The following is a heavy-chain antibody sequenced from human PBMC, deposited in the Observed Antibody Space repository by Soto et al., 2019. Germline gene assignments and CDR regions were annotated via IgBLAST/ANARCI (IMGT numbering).Heavy chain of an antibody. D-gene: IGHD3-10*01. V-gene: IGHV3-23*01. CDR3: TKDRQSPGASFHY. Sequence: EVKLLESGGGLVQPGGSLRLSCGVSGFTVTSNGVSWVRQAPGKGLEWVSAISPNGQGIWYADSVKGRFTISRDISRNTFFLKMDSLRAEDTPVYYCTKDRQSPGASFHYGAQGPLVTAPS. CDR1: GFTVTSNG. CDR2: ISPNGQGI. J-gene: IGHJ4*02.